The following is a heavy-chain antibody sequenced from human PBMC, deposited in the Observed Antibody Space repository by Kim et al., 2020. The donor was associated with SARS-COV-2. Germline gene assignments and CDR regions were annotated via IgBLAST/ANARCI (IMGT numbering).Heavy chain of an antibody. CDR2: IYYSGST. D-gene: IGHD6-25*01. J-gene: IGHJ4*02. Sequence: SETLSLTCTVSGGSISSYYWSWTRQPPGKGLEWIGYIYYSGSTNYNPSLKSRVTISVDTSKNQFSLKLSSVTAADTAVYYCARGGFNYHFDYWGQGTLVT. CDR3: ARGGFNYHFDY. CDR1: GGSISSYY. V-gene: IGHV4-59*08.